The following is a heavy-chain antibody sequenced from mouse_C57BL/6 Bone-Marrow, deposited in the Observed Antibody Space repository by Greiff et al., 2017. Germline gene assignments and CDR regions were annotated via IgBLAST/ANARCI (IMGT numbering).Heavy chain of an antibody. Sequence: QVQLQQSGPELVKPGASVKLSCKASGYTFTSYGISWVKQRTGQGLEWIGEIYPRSGNTYYNEKFKGKATLTADKSSSTAYMELRSLTSEDSAVYFCARSDYYYGSSYGYFDVWGTGTTVTVSS. CDR2: IYPRSGNT. V-gene: IGHV1-81*01. CDR3: ARSDYYYGSSYGYFDV. J-gene: IGHJ1*03. CDR1: GYTFTSYG. D-gene: IGHD1-1*01.